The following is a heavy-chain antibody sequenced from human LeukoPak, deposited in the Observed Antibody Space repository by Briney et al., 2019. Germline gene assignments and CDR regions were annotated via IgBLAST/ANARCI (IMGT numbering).Heavy chain of an antibody. D-gene: IGHD3-9*01. Sequence: PSETLSLTCTVSGGSISSYYWSWIRQPAGKGLEWIGRIYTSGSTNYNPSLKSRVTMSVDTSKNQFSLKLSSVTAADTAVYYCARDRYYDILTGHYYYYYMDVWGKGTTVTVSS. CDR3: ARDRYYDILTGHYYYYYMDV. V-gene: IGHV4-4*07. CDR1: GGSISSYY. CDR2: IYTSGST. J-gene: IGHJ6*03.